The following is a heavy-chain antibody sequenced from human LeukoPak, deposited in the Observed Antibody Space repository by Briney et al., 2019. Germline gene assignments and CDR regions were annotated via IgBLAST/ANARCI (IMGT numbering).Heavy chain of an antibody. CDR1: GFSLIDTR. Sequence: PGGSLRLSCVGSGFSLIDTRMNWVRQAPGKGLEWVGRIKTKTDGATTDHAAPVKGRFTISRDDSNNTVYLEMSRLKTEDIAVYYCTTDLWWKDQPFVYWGERALVTVSS. D-gene: IGHD2-21*01. J-gene: IGHJ4*02. V-gene: IGHV3-15*01. CDR3: TTDLWWKDQPFVY. CDR2: IKTKTDGATT.